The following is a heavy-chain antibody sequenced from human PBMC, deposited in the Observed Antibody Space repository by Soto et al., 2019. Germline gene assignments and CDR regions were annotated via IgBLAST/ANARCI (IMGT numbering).Heavy chain of an antibody. D-gene: IGHD5-18*01. CDR1: GGSISSSSYY. V-gene: IGHV4-39*01. Sequence: SETLSLTCTVSGGSISSSSYYWGWIRQPPGKGLEWIGSIYYSGSTYYNPSLKSRVTISVDTSKNQFSLKLSSVTAADTAVYYCARQGGYSYGYKFFDYYYYYMDVWGKGTTVTVSS. CDR3: ARQGGYSYGYKFFDYYYYYMDV. J-gene: IGHJ6*03. CDR2: IYYSGST.